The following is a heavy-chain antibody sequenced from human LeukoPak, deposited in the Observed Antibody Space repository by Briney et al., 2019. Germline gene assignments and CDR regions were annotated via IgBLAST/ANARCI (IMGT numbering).Heavy chain of an antibody. CDR3: ARGISADYDCNWFDS. J-gene: IGHJ5*01. V-gene: IGHV4-34*01. CDR2: INHSGST. CDR1: GGSFSGYY. Sequence: SETLSLTCAVYGGSFSGYYWSWIRQPPGKGLEWIGEINHSGSTNYNPSLKSRVTVSVDTSKNQFSLKLNSVTAADTAVYFCARGISADYDCNWFDSWGQGILVTVSS. D-gene: IGHD5-12*01.